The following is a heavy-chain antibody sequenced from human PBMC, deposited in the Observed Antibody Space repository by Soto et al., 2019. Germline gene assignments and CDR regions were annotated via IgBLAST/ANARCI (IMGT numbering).Heavy chain of an antibody. CDR2: ISGSGGST. Sequence: GESLRLSCAASGFTFSSYAMSWVRQAPGKGLEWVSAISGSGGSTYYADSVKGRFTISRDNSKNTLYLQMNSLRAEDTAVYYCAKLAVEYNWNYTDYWGQGTLVTVSS. J-gene: IGHJ4*02. V-gene: IGHV3-23*01. CDR3: AKLAVEYNWNYTDY. D-gene: IGHD1-7*01. CDR1: GFTFSSYA.